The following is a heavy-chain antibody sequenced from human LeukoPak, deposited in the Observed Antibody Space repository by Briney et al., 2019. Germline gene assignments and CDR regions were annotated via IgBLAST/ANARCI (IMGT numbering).Heavy chain of an antibody. CDR2: IYYSGST. D-gene: IGHD2-21*02. J-gene: IGHJ4*02. CDR3: ARHLAYCGGDCYPTYFDY. CDR1: GGSISSSSYY. V-gene: IGHV4-39*01. Sequence: PSETLSLTCTVSGGSISSSSYYWGWIRQPPGKGLEWIGSIYYSGSTYYNPSLKSRVTISVDTSKNQFSLKLSSVTAADTAVYYCARHLAYCGGDCYPTYFDYWGQGTLVTVSS.